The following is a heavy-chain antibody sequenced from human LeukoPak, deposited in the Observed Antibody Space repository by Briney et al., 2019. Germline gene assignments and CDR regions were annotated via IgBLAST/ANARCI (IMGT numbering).Heavy chain of an antibody. V-gene: IGHV3-7*01. D-gene: IGHD6-19*01. J-gene: IGHJ4*02. Sequence: GGSLRLSCAASGFTCSSYWVSWVRQAPGKGLEWVANIKQDRSEKYYVDSVKGRFTISRDNAKNSLYLQMNSLRAEDTAVYYCARIRRGWSQNWDYWGQGTLVTVSS. CDR3: ARIRRGWSQNWDY. CDR1: GFTCSSYW. CDR2: IKQDRSEK.